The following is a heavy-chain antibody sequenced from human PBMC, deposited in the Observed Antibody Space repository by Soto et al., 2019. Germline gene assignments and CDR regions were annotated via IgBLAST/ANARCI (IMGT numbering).Heavy chain of an antibody. CDR3: ARCTVDIIVNSGSCHYLYP. CDR1: GFTFSSSA. D-gene: IGHD5-12*01. Sequence: GGSLRLSCAASGFTFSSSAMSWVRQAPGKGLEWVSAVSGSGGTTYYADSVRGRFTISRDNSKNTLYLQMNSLRAEDTAIYFCARCTVDIIVNSGSCHYLYPCGQGTLVTVSA. V-gene: IGHV3-23*01. J-gene: IGHJ5*02. CDR2: VSGSGGTT.